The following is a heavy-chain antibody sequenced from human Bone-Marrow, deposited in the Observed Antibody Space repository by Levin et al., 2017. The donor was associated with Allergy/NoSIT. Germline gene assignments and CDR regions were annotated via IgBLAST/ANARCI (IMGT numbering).Heavy chain of an antibody. D-gene: IGHD3-3*01. CDR3: AKDMSDYYYRYLDQ. Sequence: QSGESLKISCTTSGFTFEDYAMHWVRQAPGKGLQWVAGIDGNSGNIDYDDSAEGRFTISRDNAKNSLYLQMNSLRPEDTALYYCAKDMSDYYYRYLDQWGQGTLVTVSS. V-gene: IGHV3-9*01. CDR1: GFTFEDYA. J-gene: IGHJ4*02. CDR2: IDGNSGNI.